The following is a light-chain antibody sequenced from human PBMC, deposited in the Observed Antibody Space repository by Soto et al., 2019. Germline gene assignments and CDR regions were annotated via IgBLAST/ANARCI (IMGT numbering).Light chain of an antibody. CDR3: QQYGSSSWT. CDR2: GTS. CDR1: QSISNN. Sequence: ENLLTQSPGTLSLSPGERATLSCRASQSISNNLAWYQQRPGQAPRLLIYGTSTRATGIPDRFSGSGSGTEFTLTISRLEPEDFAVYYCQQYGSSSWTFGQGTKVDI. V-gene: IGKV3-20*01. J-gene: IGKJ1*01.